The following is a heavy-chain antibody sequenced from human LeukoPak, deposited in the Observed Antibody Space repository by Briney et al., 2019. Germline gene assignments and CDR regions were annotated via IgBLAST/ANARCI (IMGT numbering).Heavy chain of an antibody. CDR3: EREAGYYDSSGFFPRLDY. J-gene: IGHJ4*02. V-gene: IGHV3-33*01. D-gene: IGHD3-22*01. Sequence: GESLRLSCAASGFTFSSYGMHWVRQAPGKGLEWVAVIWYDGSNKYYADSVEGRFTISRDNSKNTLYLQMNSLRAEDTAVYYCEREAGYYDSSGFFPRLDYWGQGTLVTVSS. CDR1: GFTFSSYG. CDR2: IWYDGSNK.